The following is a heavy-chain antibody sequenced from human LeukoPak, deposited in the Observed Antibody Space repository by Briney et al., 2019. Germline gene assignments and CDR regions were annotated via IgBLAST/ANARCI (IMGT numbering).Heavy chain of an antibody. CDR1: GGSISGDS. D-gene: IGHD2-15*01. V-gene: IGHV4-59*01. Sequence: SETLSLTCTVSGGSISGDSWSWIRQPPGKGLEWIGYIHYSGNTRENPPLKSGVTISVDTSKNHFSLRLSSVTAADTAIYFCVRINLGGSSNYFDYWGQGTLVSVSS. CDR3: VRINLGGSSNYFDY. CDR2: IHYSGNT. J-gene: IGHJ4*02.